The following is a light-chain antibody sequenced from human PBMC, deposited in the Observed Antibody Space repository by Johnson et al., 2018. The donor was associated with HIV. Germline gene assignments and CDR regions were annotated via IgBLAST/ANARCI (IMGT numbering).Light chain of an antibody. CDR1: NSNIGSYY. Sequence: QSVLTQPPSVSAAPGQKVNISCSGSNSNIGSYYVSWYQQLPGTAPKLLIYENNKRPSGIPDRFSGSKSGTSATLGITGLQTGDEADYYCGTWDGSLSGYGFGTGTKFTVL. CDR3: GTWDGSLSGYG. CDR2: ENN. V-gene: IGLV1-51*02. J-gene: IGLJ1*01.